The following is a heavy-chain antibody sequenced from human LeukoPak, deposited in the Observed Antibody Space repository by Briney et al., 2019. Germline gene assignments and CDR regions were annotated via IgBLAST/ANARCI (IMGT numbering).Heavy chain of an antibody. CDR1: GYTLTDSY. J-gene: IGHJ4*02. CDR2: INPNNGDI. V-gene: IGHV1-2*02. D-gene: IGHD2-2*01. CDR3: AREDCSSISNCHQDFDY. Sequence: GASVKVSCKASGYTLTDSYMHWVRQAPGQGRDYMGCINPNNGDINYAQKFQGRIIMTRDTSINTVYMELSSLRFDDTALYYCAREDCSSISNCHQDFDYWGQGSLVTVSS.